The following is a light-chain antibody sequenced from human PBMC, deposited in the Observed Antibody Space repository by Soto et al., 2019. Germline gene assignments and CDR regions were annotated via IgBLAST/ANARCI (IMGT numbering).Light chain of an antibody. CDR2: DAS. CDR1: QSVSSY. J-gene: IGKJ1*01. CDR3: QQRSNWPQ. V-gene: IGKV3-11*01. Sequence: EIVLTQSPATLSLSPGERATLSCRASQSVSSYLAWYQQKPGQAPRLLIYDASSRATGIPARFSGSGSGTDFTLTISSLEPEDFAVYYCQQRSNWPQFGQGTKVDIK.